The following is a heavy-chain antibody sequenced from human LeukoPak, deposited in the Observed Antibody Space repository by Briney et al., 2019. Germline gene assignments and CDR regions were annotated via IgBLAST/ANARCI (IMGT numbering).Heavy chain of an antibody. CDR1: GFTFDDYA. CDR2: ISADSSTI. D-gene: IGHD6-19*01. V-gene: IGHV3-48*04. CDR3: ARGRLVRTVAALFDP. J-gene: IGHJ5*02. Sequence: GRSLSLSCAASGFTFDDYAMHWVRQAPGKGLEWVSYISADSSTIHYADSVEGRFTISRDNARNSLYLQMNSLRAEDTAVYYCARGRLVRTVAALFDPWGQGTLVTVSA.